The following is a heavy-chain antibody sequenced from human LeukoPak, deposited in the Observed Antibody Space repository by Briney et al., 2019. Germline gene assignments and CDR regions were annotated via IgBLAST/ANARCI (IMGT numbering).Heavy chain of an antibody. Sequence: PGGSLRLSCAASGFTFSSYAMSWVRQAPGKGLEWVSAISGSGGSTYYADSVKGRFTISRDNSKNTLYLQMNSLRAEDTAVYYCAKDKMVRGVMPNWFDPWGQGTLVTVSS. CDR1: GFTFSSYA. CDR2: ISGSGGST. V-gene: IGHV3-23*01. J-gene: IGHJ5*02. CDR3: AKDKMVRGVMPNWFDP. D-gene: IGHD3-10*01.